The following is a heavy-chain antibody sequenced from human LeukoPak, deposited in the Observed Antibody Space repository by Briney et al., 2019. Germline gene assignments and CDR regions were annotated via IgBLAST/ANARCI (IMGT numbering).Heavy chain of an antibody. CDR2: INHSGST. V-gene: IGHV4-34*01. Sequence: SETLSLTCAVYGGSFSGYYWSWIRQPPGKGLEWIGEINHSGSTNYNPSLKSRVTISVDTSKNQFSLKLSSVTAADTAVYYCARDKRSNYVWALYYGMDVWGQGTTVTVSS. CDR3: ARDKRSNYVWALYYGMDV. CDR1: GGSFSGYY. D-gene: IGHD4-11*01. J-gene: IGHJ6*02.